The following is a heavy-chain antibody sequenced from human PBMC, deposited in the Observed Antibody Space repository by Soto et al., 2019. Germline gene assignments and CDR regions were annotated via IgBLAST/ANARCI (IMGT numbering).Heavy chain of an antibody. D-gene: IGHD6-19*01. CDR1: GFTFSSYG. CDR2: ISYDGSNK. V-gene: IGHV3-30*18. CDR3: AKVRHSSGWSEPDFDY. Sequence: SLRLSCAASGFTFSSYGMHWVRQAPGKGLEWVAVISYDGSNKYYADSVKGRFTISRDNSKNTLYLQMNSLRAEDTAVYYCAKVRHSSGWSEPDFDYWGQGTLVTVSS. J-gene: IGHJ4*02.